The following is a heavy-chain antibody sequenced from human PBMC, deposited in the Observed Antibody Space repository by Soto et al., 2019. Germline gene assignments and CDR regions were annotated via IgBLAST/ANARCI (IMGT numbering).Heavy chain of an antibody. V-gene: IGHV1-69*01. CDR1: GGTFSSYA. Sequence: QVQLVQSGAEVKKPGSSVKVSCKASGGTFSSYAISWVRQAPGQGLEWMGGIIPIFGTANYAQKFQGRVTITADESTSTAYMELRRLTSDDTAVYYCARGFVNYWYFDLWGRGTLVTVSS. CDR3: ARGFVNYWYFDL. D-gene: IGHD3-3*01. J-gene: IGHJ2*01. CDR2: IIPIFGTA.